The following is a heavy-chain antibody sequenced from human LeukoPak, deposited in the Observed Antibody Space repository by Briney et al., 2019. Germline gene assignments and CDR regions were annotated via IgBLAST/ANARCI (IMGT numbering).Heavy chain of an antibody. Sequence: SETLSLTCTVSGGSISSYYWSWIRQPPRKGLEWIGYIHYTGSTNYNPSLKSRVTITVDTSKNQFSLKLSSVTAADTAVYYCARDSGSGTFTWGQGTLVTVSS. D-gene: IGHD3-10*01. V-gene: IGHV4-59*01. CDR3: ARDSGSGTFT. CDR2: IHYTGST. CDR1: GGSISSYY. J-gene: IGHJ5*02.